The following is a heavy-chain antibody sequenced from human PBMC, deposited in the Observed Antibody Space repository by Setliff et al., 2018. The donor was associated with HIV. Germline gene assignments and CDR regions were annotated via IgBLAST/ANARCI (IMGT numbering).Heavy chain of an antibody. CDR3: ATARRDYYDRGRRSHYYIDV. Sequence: ASVKVSCKASGYNFINNDINWVRQATGQGLEWMGWMNPNSGNSGYAQKFQGRVTMTRSTSFSTAYMELSNLTSEDTAIYYCATARRDYYDRGRRSHYYIDVWGKGTTVTVSS. D-gene: IGHD3-22*01. CDR2: MNPNSGNS. J-gene: IGHJ6*03. V-gene: IGHV1-8*02. CDR1: GYNFINND.